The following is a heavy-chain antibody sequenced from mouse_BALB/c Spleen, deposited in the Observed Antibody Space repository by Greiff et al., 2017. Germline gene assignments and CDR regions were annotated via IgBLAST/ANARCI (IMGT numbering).Heavy chain of an antibody. J-gene: IGHJ2*01. V-gene: IGHV14-3*02. CDR3: ARTTTLVATDY. CDR1: GFNIKDTY. Sequence: VQLQQSGAELVKPGASVKLSCTASGFNIKDTYMHWVKQRPEQGLEWIGRIDPANGNTKYDPKFQGKATITADTSSNTAYLQLSSLTSEDTAVYYCARTTTLVATDYWGQGTTLTVSS. D-gene: IGHD1-1*01. CDR2: IDPANGNT.